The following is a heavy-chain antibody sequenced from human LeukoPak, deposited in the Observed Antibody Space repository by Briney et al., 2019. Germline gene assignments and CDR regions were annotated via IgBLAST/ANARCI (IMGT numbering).Heavy chain of an antibody. D-gene: IGHD3-10*01. CDR3: ARVRTYYGSGSYYTFGY. CDR1: GYTFTGYY. CDR2: INPNSGGT. J-gene: IGHJ4*02. V-gene: IGHV1-2*02. Sequence: ASVKVSCKASGYTFTGYYMHWVRQAPGQGLEWMGWINPNSGGTNYAQKFQGRVTMTRDTSISTAYMELSRLRSDDTAVYYCARVRTYYGSGSYYTFGYWGQGTLVTVSS.